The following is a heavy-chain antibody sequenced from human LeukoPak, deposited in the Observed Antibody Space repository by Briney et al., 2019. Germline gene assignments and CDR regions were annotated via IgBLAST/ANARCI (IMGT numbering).Heavy chain of an antibody. J-gene: IGHJ4*02. CDR1: GFTFSSYG. Sequence: GGSLRLSCAASGFTFSSYGMHWVRQAPGKGLEWVAVISYDGSNKYYADSVKGRFTISRDNSKNTLYLQMNSLRAEDTAMYYCVKDSGWFHFDSWGQGTLVTVSS. CDR2: ISYDGSNK. D-gene: IGHD6-19*01. V-gene: IGHV3-30*18. CDR3: VKDSGWFHFDS.